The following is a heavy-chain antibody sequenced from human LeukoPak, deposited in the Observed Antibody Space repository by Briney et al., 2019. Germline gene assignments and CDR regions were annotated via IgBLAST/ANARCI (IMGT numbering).Heavy chain of an antibody. J-gene: IGHJ4*02. D-gene: IGHD3-22*01. V-gene: IGHV3-33*08. CDR3: VRGYYAGRGHHFEY. CDR1: GFTVSSNH. CDR2: IWSDGSNK. Sequence: PGGSLRLSCAASGFTVSSNHMSWVRQAPGKGLEWVTVIWSDGSNKYYADSVKGRFTISRDNSKNTLYLQMNSLRAEDTAVYYCVRGYYAGRGHHFEYWGQGTLVTVSS.